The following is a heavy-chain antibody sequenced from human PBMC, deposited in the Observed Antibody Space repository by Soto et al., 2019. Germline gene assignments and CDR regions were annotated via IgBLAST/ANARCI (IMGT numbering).Heavy chain of an antibody. J-gene: IGHJ6*03. CDR2: IYYSGST. CDR3: ARRPMTHLSLLQYYYYMDV. V-gene: IGHV4-39*01. CDR1: GGSISSSSYY. Sequence: SETLSLTCTVSGGSISSSSYYWGWIRQPPGKGLEWIGSIYYSGSTYYNPSLKSRVTISVDTSKNQFSLKRSSVTAADTAVYYCARRPMTHLSLLQYYYYMDVWGKGTTVTVSS.